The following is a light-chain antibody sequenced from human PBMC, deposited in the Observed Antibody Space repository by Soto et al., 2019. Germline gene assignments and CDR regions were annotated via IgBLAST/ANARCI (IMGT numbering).Light chain of an antibody. CDR2: KAS. CDR3: QQYNSYST. J-gene: IGKJ1*01. Sequence: DIHMTHSPSPLSASVGDRVTITCRASQSISSWLAWYQQKPGKAPKLLIYKASSLESGVPSRFSGSGSGTEFTLTISSLQPDDFATYYCQQYNSYSTFGQGTKVDIK. CDR1: QSISSW. V-gene: IGKV1-5*03.